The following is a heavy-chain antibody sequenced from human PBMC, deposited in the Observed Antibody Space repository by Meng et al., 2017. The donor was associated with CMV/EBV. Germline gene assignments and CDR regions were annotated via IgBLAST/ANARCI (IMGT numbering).Heavy chain of an antibody. CDR3: AHQDQWLAPSYGMDV. J-gene: IGHJ6*02. V-gene: IGHV2-5*01. CDR1: GFSLSTSGVG. Sequence: SGPTLVKPTQTLTLTCTFSGFSLSTSGVGVGWIRQPPGKALEWLALIYWNDDKRYSPSLKSRLTITKDTSKNQVVLTMTNMDPMDTATYYCAHQDQWLAPSYGMDVWGQGTTVTVSS. CDR2: IYWNDDK. D-gene: IGHD6-19*01.